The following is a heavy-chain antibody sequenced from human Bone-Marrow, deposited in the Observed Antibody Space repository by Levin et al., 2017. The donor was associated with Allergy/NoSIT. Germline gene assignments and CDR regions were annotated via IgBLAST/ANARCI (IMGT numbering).Heavy chain of an antibody. CDR2: IYYSGST. J-gene: IGHJ4*02. CDR3: ARPLHYYDSSGYYWD. D-gene: IGHD3-22*01. CDR1: GGSISSSSYY. V-gene: IGHV4-39*01. Sequence: TSETLSLTCTVSGGSISSSSYYWGWIRQPPGKGLEWIGSIYYSGSTYYNPSLKSRVTISVDTSKNQFSLKLSSVTAADTAVYYCARPLHYYDSSGYYWDWGQGTLVTVSS.